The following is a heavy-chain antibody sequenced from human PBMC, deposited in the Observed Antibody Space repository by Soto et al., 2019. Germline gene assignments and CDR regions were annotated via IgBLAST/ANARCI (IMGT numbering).Heavy chain of an antibody. CDR2: ISPTGGST. V-gene: IGHV3-23*01. D-gene: IGHD5-12*01. CDR1: GFTHTFSTYA. CDR3: TKGQSGIVPTIGGGFDS. J-gene: IGHJ4*01. Sequence: EVQLLESGGGLVQPGGSLRLSCAASGFTHTFSTYAMSWVRQAPGKGLEWVAGISPTGGSTYYEDSVKGRFTISRDNSKDPMYLQRSSLRAEDEAVYFCTKGQSGIVPTIGGGFDSWGQGTLVTVSS.